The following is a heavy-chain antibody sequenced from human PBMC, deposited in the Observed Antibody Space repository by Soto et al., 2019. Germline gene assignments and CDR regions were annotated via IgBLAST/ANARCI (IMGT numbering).Heavy chain of an antibody. CDR1: GGTFSSYT. Sequence: QVQLVQSGAEVKKPGSSVKVSCKASGGTFSSYTISWVRQAPGQGLEWMGRIIPILGIANYAQKFQGRVTIIADKSTSTAYMELSSLRSEDTAVYYCARIMVRGVNYWGQGTLVTVSS. D-gene: IGHD3-10*01. J-gene: IGHJ4*02. CDR2: IIPILGIA. V-gene: IGHV1-69*02. CDR3: ARIMVRGVNY.